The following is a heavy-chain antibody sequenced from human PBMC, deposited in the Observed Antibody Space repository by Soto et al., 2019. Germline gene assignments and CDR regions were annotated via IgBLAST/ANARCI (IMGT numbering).Heavy chain of an antibody. CDR3: XXXXXXXXXXDI. CDR1: GGSISSYY. CDR2: IYYSGST. J-gene: IGHJ3*02. V-gene: IGHV4-59*01. Sequence: QVQLQESGPGLVKPSETLSLTCTVSGGSISSYYWSWIRQPPGKGLEWIGYIYYSGSTNYNPSLXXXXXXXXXXXXXXXXXXXXXXXXXXXXXXXXXXXXXXXXXXDIWGQGTMVTVSS.